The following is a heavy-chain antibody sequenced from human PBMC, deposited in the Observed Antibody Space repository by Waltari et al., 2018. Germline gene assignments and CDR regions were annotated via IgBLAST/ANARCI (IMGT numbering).Heavy chain of an antibody. CDR3: ARDRGRGLYLDT. CDR1: GDSMSSTDF. D-gene: IGHD2-15*01. V-gene: IGHV4-4*02. CDR2: VHNSGRT. J-gene: IGHJ2*01. Sequence: QLQESCPGLVKPSETLSLICAVAGDSMSSTDFWSWLRQTPGKGLELIGQVHNSGRTNYSPSFASRVTVSIDTSTFHFALKVTSATAADTALYFCARDRGRGLYLDTWGRGILVTVSP.